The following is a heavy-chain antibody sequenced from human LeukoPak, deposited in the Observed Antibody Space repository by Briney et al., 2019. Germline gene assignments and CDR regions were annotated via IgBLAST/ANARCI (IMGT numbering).Heavy chain of an antibody. Sequence: ASVKVSCKASGYTFSSYAMHWVRQAPGQRLEWMGWINAGNGHTEYSQKFQGRVTFTRDTSASTAYMELSSLRSEDMAVYYCARLTQLARGRYWGQGTLVTVSS. CDR3: ARLTQLARGRY. J-gene: IGHJ4*02. CDR1: GYTFSSYA. D-gene: IGHD6-6*01. V-gene: IGHV1-3*01. CDR2: INAGNGHT.